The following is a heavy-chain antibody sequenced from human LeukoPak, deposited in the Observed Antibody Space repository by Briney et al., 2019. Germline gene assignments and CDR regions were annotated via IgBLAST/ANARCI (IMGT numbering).Heavy chain of an antibody. J-gene: IGHJ6*03. V-gene: IGHV3-53*01. Sequence: GGSLRLSCAASGFTVSINYMSWVRQAPGKGLEWVSVIYSGGSTCYADSVTGRLPISRDNSKNALYLQMNSLRAEDTAVYYCARGGYCSSPSCPSYYYYMDVWGKGTTVTVSS. D-gene: IGHD2-2*01. CDR2: IYSGGST. CDR3: ARGGYCSSPSCPSYYYYMDV. CDR1: GFTVSINY.